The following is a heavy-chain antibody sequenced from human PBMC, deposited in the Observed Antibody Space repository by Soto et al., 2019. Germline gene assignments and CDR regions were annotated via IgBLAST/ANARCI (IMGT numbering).Heavy chain of an antibody. Sequence: EVQLLESGGGLVQPGGSLRLSCVASGFAFNSYAMNWVRQAPGKGLEWVSVISGSGDSTYYADSVKGRFTISRDNSKNTLYLQMNSLRAEDTAVYYCARRERGWYFDLWGRGTLVTVSS. CDR3: ARRERGWYFDL. V-gene: IGHV3-23*01. CDR2: ISGSGDST. CDR1: GFAFNSYA. J-gene: IGHJ2*01.